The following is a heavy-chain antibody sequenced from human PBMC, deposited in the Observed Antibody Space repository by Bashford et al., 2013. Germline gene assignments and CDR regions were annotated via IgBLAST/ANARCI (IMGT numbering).Heavy chain of an antibody. Sequence: GSLRLSCAASGFTFSSYEMNWVRQAPGKGLEWVSYITGSGSSIYYADSVKGRFTTSRDNAKNSLYLEMNTLRAEDTAVYFCARSFGSFLINKSDGLDVWGRGTTVTVSS. CDR2: ITGSGSSI. V-gene: IGHV3-48*03. CDR1: GFTFSSYE. CDR3: ARSFGSFLINKSDGLDV. J-gene: IGHJ6*02. D-gene: IGHD1-26*01.